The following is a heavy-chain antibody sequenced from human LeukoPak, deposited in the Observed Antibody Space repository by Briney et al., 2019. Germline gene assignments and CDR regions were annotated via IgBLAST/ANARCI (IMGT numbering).Heavy chain of an antibody. D-gene: IGHD6-19*01. V-gene: IGHV3-48*03. CDR1: GFPFSFYE. J-gene: IGHJ4*02. CDR2: IGSSGTTI. Sequence: PGGSLRLACAVSGFPFSFYEINWVRQAPGKGLEWVSNIGSSGTTIYYADSVRGRFSISRDNDKSSLYLQMNSLRVEDTAVYYCALLAVASDFDYSGQGALVTVSS. CDR3: ALLAVASDFDY.